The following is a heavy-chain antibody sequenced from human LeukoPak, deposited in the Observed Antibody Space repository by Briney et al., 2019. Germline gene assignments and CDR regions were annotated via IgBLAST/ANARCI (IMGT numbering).Heavy chain of an antibody. CDR1: GYTFTSYA. V-gene: IGHV7-4-1*02. D-gene: IGHD3-22*01. CDR2: INTNTGNP. CDR3: ARASRVSDSSGVDY. J-gene: IGHJ4*02. Sequence: GASVKVSCKASGYTFTSYAMNGVRQAPGQGLEWMGWINTNTGNPTYAQGFTGRFVFSLDTSVSTAYLQISSLKAEDTAVYYCARASRVSDSSGVDYWGQGTLVTVSS.